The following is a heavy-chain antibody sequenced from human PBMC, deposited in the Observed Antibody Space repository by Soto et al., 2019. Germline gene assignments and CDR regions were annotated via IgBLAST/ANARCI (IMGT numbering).Heavy chain of an antibody. CDR2: INHSGST. V-gene: IGHV4-34*01. J-gene: IGHJ6*03. Sequence: SETLSLTCAVFGGSFSDYHWSWIRQPPGKGLEWIGEINHSGSTNYNPSLKSRVTISLDTPKNQFSLKLSSVTAADTAVYYCARGPAAMALYQHYCYMDVWGKGTTVTVSS. D-gene: IGHD5-18*01. CDR1: GGSFSDYH. CDR3: ARGPAAMALYQHYCYMDV.